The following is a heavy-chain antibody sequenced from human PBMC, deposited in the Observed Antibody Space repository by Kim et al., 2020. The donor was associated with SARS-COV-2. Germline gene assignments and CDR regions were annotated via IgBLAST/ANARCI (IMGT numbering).Heavy chain of an antibody. CDR2: ISYDGSNK. CDR1: GFTFSSYA. Sequence: GGSLRLSCAASGFTFSSYAMHWVRQAPGKGLEWVAVISYDGSNKYYADSVKGRFTISRDNSKNTLYLQMNSLRAEDTAVYYCARSSGSYRSFFDYWGQGTLVTVSS. CDR3: ARSSGSYRSFFDY. D-gene: IGHD1-26*01. V-gene: IGHV3-30-3*01. J-gene: IGHJ4*02.